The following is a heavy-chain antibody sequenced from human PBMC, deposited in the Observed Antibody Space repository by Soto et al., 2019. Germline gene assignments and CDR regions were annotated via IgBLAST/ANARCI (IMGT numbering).Heavy chain of an antibody. V-gene: IGHV1-69*01. CDR3: ARSQGSSTSLEIYYYYYYGMDV. D-gene: IGHD2-2*01. CDR1: GGTFSSYA. Sequence: QVQLVQSGAEVKKPGSSVKVSCKASGGTFSSYAISWVRQAPGQGLEWMGGIIPISGTANYAQKLQGRVTITADDSTSTAYMELSSLRSADTAVYYCARSQGSSTSLEIYYYYYYGMDVWGQGTRVTVSS. CDR2: IIPISGTA. J-gene: IGHJ6*02.